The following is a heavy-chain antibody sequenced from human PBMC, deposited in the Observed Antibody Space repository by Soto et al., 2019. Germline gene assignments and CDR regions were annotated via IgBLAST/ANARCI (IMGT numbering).Heavy chain of an antibody. V-gene: IGHV1-69*15. Sequence: QVQLVQSGAEVRKPGSSVQVSCKASGGTFYTYTFSCVRQAPGQGLEWMGSITPIYPTTNYAEKFQGRLTVTADCSTNTAYMELNSLTSEDTAVYYCARIPRYSFPTAADLDSWGQGTLVNVSS. CDR3: ARIPRYSFPTAADLDS. CDR2: ITPIYPTT. CDR1: GGTFYTYT. J-gene: IGHJ4*02. D-gene: IGHD5-18*01.